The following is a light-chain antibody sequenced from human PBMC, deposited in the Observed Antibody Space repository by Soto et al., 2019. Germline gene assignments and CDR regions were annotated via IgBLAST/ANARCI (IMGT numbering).Light chain of an antibody. CDR2: VAS. J-gene: IGKJ3*01. CDR1: QDIGTW. CDR3: QQADSFPFT. Sequence: DIQLTQSPSSVSASVGDRVTITCRASQDIGTWLAWYQQKPGKAPKLLIHVASNLQSGVPSRFSGAGSGTDFNLTITSLQPEDFATYHCQQADSFPFTFGPGTKVDFK. V-gene: IGKV1-12*01.